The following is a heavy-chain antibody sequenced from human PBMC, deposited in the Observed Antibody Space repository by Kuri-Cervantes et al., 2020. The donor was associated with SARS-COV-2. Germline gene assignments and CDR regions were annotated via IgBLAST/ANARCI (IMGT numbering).Heavy chain of an antibody. D-gene: IGHD2-8*01. V-gene: IGHV1-2*04. CDR1: GYSFNDYY. CDR2: INPNSGGT. Sequence: ASVKVSCKASGYSFNDYYIYWVRQAPGQGLEWMGWINPNSGGTNYAQKFQGWVTMTRDTSLSISYMELSRLTSDDTAVYYCARGEGSRRLMVVLGGGGAGRLDFWGQGTLVTVSS. CDR3: ARGEGSRRLMVVLGGGGAGRLDF. J-gene: IGHJ4*02.